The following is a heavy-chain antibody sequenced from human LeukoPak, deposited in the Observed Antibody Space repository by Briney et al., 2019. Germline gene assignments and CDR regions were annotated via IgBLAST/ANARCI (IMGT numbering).Heavy chain of an antibody. Sequence: GSSVKVSCKASGGTFSSYAISWVRQAPGQGLEWMGGIIPIFGTANYAQKFQGRVTITADESTSTAYMELSSLRSEDTAVYYCAADLIPAATWGHAFDIWGQGTMVTVSS. V-gene: IGHV1-69*01. J-gene: IGHJ3*02. D-gene: IGHD2-2*01. CDR1: GGTFSSYA. CDR2: IIPIFGTA. CDR3: AADLIPAATWGHAFDI.